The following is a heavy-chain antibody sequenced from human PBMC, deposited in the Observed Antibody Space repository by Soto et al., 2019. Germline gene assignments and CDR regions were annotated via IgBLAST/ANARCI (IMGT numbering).Heavy chain of an antibody. J-gene: IGHJ4*02. D-gene: IGHD3-22*01. CDR1: GFTFSSYA. Sequence: PGGSLRLSCTASGFTFSSYAMHWVRQAPGKGLEYVSAISSNGGSTYYADSVKGRFTISRDNSKNTLYLQMSSLRAEDTAVYYCVKEEDYYDSSGYSTPFDYWGQGTLVTVSS. CDR3: VKEEDYYDSSGYSTPFDY. CDR2: ISSNGGST. V-gene: IGHV3-64D*06.